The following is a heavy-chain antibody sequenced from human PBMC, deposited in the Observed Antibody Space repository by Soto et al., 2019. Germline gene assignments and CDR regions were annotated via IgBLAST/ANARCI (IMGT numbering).Heavy chain of an antibody. CDR1: GFTFSNAW. CDR2: IKSKTDGGTT. J-gene: IGHJ4*02. CDR3: TTAAGYYYDSSGYYYFDY. Sequence: PGGSLRLSCAASGFTFSNAWMSWVRQAPGKGLEWVGRIKSKTDGGTTDSAAPVKGRFTISRDDSKNTLYLQMNSLKTEDTAVYYCTTAAGYYYDSSGYYYFDYWGQGTLVTVSS. D-gene: IGHD3-22*01. V-gene: IGHV3-15*01.